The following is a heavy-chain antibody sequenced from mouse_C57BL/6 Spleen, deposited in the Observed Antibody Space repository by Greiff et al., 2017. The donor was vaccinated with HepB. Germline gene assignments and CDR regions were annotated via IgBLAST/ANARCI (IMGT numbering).Heavy chain of an antibody. V-gene: IGHV2-9-1*01. CDR1: GFSLTSYA. Sequence: VKLQESGPGLVAPSQSLSITCTVSGFSLTSYAISWVRQPPGKGLEWLGVIWTGGGTNYNSALKSRLSISKDNSKSQVFLKMNSLQTDDTARYYCARNYYGSSYWDWYFDVWGTGTTVTVSS. CDR3: ARNYYGSSYWDWYFDV. J-gene: IGHJ1*03. CDR2: IWTGGGT. D-gene: IGHD1-1*01.